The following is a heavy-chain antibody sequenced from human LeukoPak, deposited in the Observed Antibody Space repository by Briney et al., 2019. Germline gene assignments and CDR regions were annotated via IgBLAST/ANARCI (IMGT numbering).Heavy chain of an antibody. D-gene: IGHD3-22*01. CDR3: ARGSPPRRNYDSRGYYSYYFDY. CDR2: SSAYNGNT. J-gene: IGHJ4*02. Sequence: ASVKVSCKASGYTFTSYGISWVRQALGQGLEWMGWSSAYNGNTNYAQKVQGRVTMTTDTSTSTVYMELRSLRSDDTAVYYCARGSPPRRNYDSRGYYSYYFDYWGQGTLVTVSS. CDR1: GYTFTSYG. V-gene: IGHV1-18*01.